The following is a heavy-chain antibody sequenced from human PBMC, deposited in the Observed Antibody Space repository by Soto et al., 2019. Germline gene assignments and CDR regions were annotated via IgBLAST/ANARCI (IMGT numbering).Heavy chain of an antibody. CDR3: ARHWHSSSWYYSSSYGMDV. J-gene: IGHJ6*02. V-gene: IGHV4-39*01. CDR1: GGSISSSSYY. D-gene: IGHD6-13*01. CDR2: IYYSGST. Sequence: VSLTCTVSGGSISSSSYYWGWIRQPPGKGLEWIGSIYYSGSTYYNPSLKSRVTISVDTSKNQFSLKLSSVTAADTAVYYCARHWHSSSWYYSSSYGMDVWGQGTTVTVSS.